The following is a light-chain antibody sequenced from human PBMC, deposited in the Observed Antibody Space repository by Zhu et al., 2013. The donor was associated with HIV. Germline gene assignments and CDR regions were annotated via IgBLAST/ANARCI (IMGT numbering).Light chain of an antibody. V-gene: IGKV3-20*01. CDR3: QQYGGAPYT. CDR2: DAS. J-gene: IGKJ2*01. Sequence: DIVLTQSPGTLSLSPGERATLSCRASQSVSRSWLAWYQQKPGQAPRLLIYDASWRATGIPDRFSGSGSGTDFILTINRLEPEDFAVYYCQQYGGAPYTFGQGTNLEIK. CDR1: QSVSRSW.